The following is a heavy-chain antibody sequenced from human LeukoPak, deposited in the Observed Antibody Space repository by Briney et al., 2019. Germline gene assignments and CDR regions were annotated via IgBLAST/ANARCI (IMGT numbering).Heavy chain of an antibody. CDR2: INPNSGGT. J-gene: IGHJ4*02. Sequence: ASVKVSCKASGYTFTGYYMHWVRQAPGQWLEWMGWINPNSGGTNYAQKFQGRVTMTRDTSISTAYMELSRLRSDDTAVYYCAREENSIAAADYWGQGTLVTVSS. V-gene: IGHV1-2*02. CDR3: AREENSIAAADY. CDR1: GYTFTGYY. D-gene: IGHD6-13*01.